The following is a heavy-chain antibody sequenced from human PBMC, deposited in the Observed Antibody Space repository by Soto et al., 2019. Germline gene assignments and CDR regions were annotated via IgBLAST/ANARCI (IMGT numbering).Heavy chain of an antibody. CDR2: IIPIFGTA. CDR3: ARSPPGFLEWSDNGFDP. J-gene: IGHJ5*02. Sequence: QVQLVQSGAEVKKPGSSVKVSCKASGGTFSSYAISWVRQAPGQGLEWMGGIIPIFGTANYAQKFQGRVTITADKSTSTAYMELSSLRSEDTAVYYCARSPPGFLEWSDNGFDPWGQGTLVTVSS. CDR1: GGTFSSYA. V-gene: IGHV1-69*06. D-gene: IGHD3-3*01.